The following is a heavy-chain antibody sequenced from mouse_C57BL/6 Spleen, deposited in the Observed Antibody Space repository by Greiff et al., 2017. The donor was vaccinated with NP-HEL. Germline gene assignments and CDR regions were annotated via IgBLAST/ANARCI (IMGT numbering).Heavy chain of an antibody. CDR2: IYPGDGDT. CDR1: GYAFSSSW. Sequence: VQLQQSGPELVKPGASVKISCKASGYAFSSSWMNWVKQRPGKGLEWIGRIYPGDGDTNYNGKFKGKATLTADKSSRTAYLQLSSLTSADSAVYFGARLGTTVVFDYWGQGTTRTVSS. J-gene: IGHJ2*01. D-gene: IGHD1-1*01. CDR3: ARLGTTVVFDY. V-gene: IGHV1-82*01.